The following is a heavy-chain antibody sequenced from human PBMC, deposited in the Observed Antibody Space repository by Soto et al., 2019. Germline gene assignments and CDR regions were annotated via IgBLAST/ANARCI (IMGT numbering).Heavy chain of an antibody. V-gene: IGHV1-69*13. CDR2: IIPIFGTA. Sequence: SVKVSCKASGGTFSSYAISWVRQAPGQGLEWKGGIIPIFGTANYAQNFQGRVTITADESTSTAYMELSSLRSEDTALYYCASNASPPAYSSSWYPMEYWGQGTLVTVSS. CDR1: GGTFSSYA. J-gene: IGHJ4*02. D-gene: IGHD6-13*01. CDR3: ASNASPPAYSSSWYPMEY.